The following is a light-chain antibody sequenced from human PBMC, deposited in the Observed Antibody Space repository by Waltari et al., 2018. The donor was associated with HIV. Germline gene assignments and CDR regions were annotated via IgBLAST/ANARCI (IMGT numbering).Light chain of an antibody. CDR1: TSSIVVDYD. V-gene: IGLV1-40*01. Sequence: SLLTQQRPVPQAPGQRATTPGAGRTSSIVVDYDVPRNQQIPGTAPKLLISGNKNRPSGVPDRFSASKSGTSASLAITGLQAEDEADYYCQSYDSTLSASWVFGGGTKLTVL. J-gene: IGLJ3*02. CDR3: QSYDSTLSASWV. CDR2: GNK.